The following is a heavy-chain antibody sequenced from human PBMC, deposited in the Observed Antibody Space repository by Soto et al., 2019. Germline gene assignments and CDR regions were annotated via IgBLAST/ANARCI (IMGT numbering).Heavy chain of an antibody. D-gene: IGHD1-1*01. Sequence: VQLVESGGGLVQPGGSQRLSCAASGFTFSTYALTWVRQAPGKGLEWVSTISGGGYTTFYADSVKGRFTISRDNSKNTLYLQMSSVRADDTAVYYCAKTVEYNNSPVSNWGQGTLVSVSS. V-gene: IGHV3-23*04. CDR1: GFTFSTYA. CDR3: AKTVEYNNSPVSN. J-gene: IGHJ4*02. CDR2: ISGGGYTT.